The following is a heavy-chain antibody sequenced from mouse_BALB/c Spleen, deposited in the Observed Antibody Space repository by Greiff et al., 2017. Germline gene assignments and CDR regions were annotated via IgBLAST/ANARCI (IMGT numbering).Heavy chain of an antibody. CDR3: ARDYGNPYYAMDY. CDR1: GFTFSSYA. V-gene: IGHV5-6-5*01. D-gene: IGHD1-1*01. CDR2: ISSGGST. Sequence: EVKLEESGGGLVKPGGSLKLSCAASGFTFSSYAMSWVRQTPEKRLEWVASISSGGSTYYPDSVKGRFTISRDNARNILYLQMSSLRSEDTAMYYCARDYGNPYYAMDYWGQGTSVTVSS. J-gene: IGHJ4*01.